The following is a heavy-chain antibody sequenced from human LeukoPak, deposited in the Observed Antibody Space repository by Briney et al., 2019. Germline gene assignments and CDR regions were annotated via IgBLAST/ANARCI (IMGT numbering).Heavy chain of an antibody. CDR2: IYTSGST. CDR3: ASTSQYYYDSSGYYFFDY. Sequence: PSETLSLTCTVSGGSISSYYWSWIRQPAGKGLEWIGRIYTSGSTNYNPSLKSRVTMSVDTSKNQFSLKLSSVTAADTAVYYCASTSQYYYDSSGYYFFDYWGQGTLVTVSS. V-gene: IGHV4-4*07. CDR1: GGSISSYY. J-gene: IGHJ4*02. D-gene: IGHD3-22*01.